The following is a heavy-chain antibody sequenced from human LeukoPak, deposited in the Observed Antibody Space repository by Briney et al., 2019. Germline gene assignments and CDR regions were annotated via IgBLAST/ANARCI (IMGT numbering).Heavy chain of an antibody. CDR1: GFTFSTYA. CDR3: ARVSGYCSSTSCYGNYYYGMDV. CDR2: ISYDGSNK. D-gene: IGHD2-2*03. V-gene: IGHV3-30*04. J-gene: IGHJ6*02. Sequence: PGRSLRLSCAASGFTFSTYAMHWVRQAPGKGLEWVAVISYDGSNKYYADSVKGRFTISRDNSKNTLYLQMNSLRAEDTAVYYCARVSGYCSSTSCYGNYYYGMDVWGQGTTVTDSS.